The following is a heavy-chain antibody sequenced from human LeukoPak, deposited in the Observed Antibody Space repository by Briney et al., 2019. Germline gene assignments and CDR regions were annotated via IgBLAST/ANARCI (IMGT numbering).Heavy chain of an antibody. Sequence: ETLSLTCTVSGGSFINYYWTWIRQPPGKGLEWVSSISGTGGSTYYADSVKGRFTISRDNSNNTLFLQMNSLRAEDTAVYYCAKVRTGHYFDYWGQGTLVTVSS. CDR2: ISGTGGST. D-gene: IGHD1-1*01. V-gene: IGHV3-23*01. J-gene: IGHJ4*02. CDR3: AKVRTGHYFDY. CDR1: GGSFINYY.